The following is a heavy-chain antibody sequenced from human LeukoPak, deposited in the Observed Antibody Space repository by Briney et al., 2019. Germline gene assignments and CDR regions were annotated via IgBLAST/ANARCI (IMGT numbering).Heavy chain of an antibody. J-gene: IGHJ3*02. D-gene: IGHD6-13*01. V-gene: IGHV3-48*02. CDR3: AREDRVVSGRAEVGTKAFDI. Sequence: GGSLRLSCAASGLTLTTYSMNWVRQAPGKGLEWVSYISSSSTTIFYADSVKGRFTISRDNAKNSLFLQMNSLRDEDTAVYYCAREDRVVSGRAEVGTKAFDIWGQGTMLTVST. CDR2: ISSSSTTI. CDR1: GLTLTTYS.